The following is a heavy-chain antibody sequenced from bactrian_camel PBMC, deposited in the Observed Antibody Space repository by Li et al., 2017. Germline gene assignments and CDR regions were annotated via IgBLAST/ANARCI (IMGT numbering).Heavy chain of an antibody. CDR1: AAVFSDNC. CDR3: AARWGGGSCNYMFEFDY. J-gene: IGHJ4*01. V-gene: IGHV3S1*01. D-gene: IGHD2*01. CDR2: ISIGNGLT. Sequence: QVQLVESGGGSVEAGGSLRLSCATNAAVFSDNCFAWFRQLPGREREGVASISIGNGLTDYADSVEGRFIISQDTFKKPVALQMNSLNAEDSAMYYCAARWGGGSCNYMFEFDYWGQGTQVTVS.